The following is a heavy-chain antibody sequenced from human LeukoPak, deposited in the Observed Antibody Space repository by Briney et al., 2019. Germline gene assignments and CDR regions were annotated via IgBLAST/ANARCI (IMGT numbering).Heavy chain of an antibody. J-gene: IGHJ4*02. V-gene: IGHV3-23*01. CDR2: ISDSGGST. Sequence: GGSLRLSCAASGFSFRTYGMTWVRQAPGKGLEWVSVISDSGGSTNYADSVKGRFTISRDNSKNTLYLQMNSLRVEDTAVYYCAKGWTGYTNTWHFDWGQGTLVTVSS. CDR1: GFSFRTYG. D-gene: IGHD6-13*01. CDR3: AKGWTGYTNTWHFD.